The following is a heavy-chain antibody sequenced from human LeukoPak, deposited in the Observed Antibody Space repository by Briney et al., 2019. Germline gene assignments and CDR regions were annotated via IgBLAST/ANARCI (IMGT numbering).Heavy chain of an antibody. V-gene: IGHV1-69*13. J-gene: IGHJ5*02. CDR3: ARDTMVRGVITNWFDP. CDR2: IIPIFGTA. Sequence: GASVKVSCKASGGTFSSYAISWVRQAPGQGLEWMGGIIPIFGTANYAQKFQGRVTITADESTSTAYMELSSLRSEDTAVYYCARDTMVRGVITNWFDPWGQGTLVTVSS. CDR1: GGTFSSYA. D-gene: IGHD3-10*01.